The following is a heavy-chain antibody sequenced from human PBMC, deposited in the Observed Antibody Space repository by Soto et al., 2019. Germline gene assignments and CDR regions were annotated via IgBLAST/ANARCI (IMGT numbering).Heavy chain of an antibody. CDR1: GFTFSNAL. CDR3: TTGLTIFGVVIDP. D-gene: IGHD3-3*01. Sequence: RLSCAASGFTFSNALMTWVRQAPGKGLEWVGRIKSKSDGATTDYAAPVRGRFIISRDDSKNTLYLQMNSLETEDTAVYYCTTGLTIFGVVIDPWXQGTLVTGSS. CDR2: IKSKSDGATT. V-gene: IGHV3-15*01. J-gene: IGHJ5*02.